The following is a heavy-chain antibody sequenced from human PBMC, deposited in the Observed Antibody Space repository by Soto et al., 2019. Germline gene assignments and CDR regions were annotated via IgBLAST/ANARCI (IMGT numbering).Heavy chain of an antibody. J-gene: IGHJ4*02. CDR3: ARGILSYDILTGYSH. CDR2: ISGSGGST. V-gene: IGHV3-23*01. Sequence: GGSLRLSCAASGFTFSSYAMSWVRQAPGKGLEWVSAISGSGGSTYYADSVKGRFTISRDNSKNTLYLQMNSLRAEDTAVYYCARGILSYDILTGYSHWGQGTLVTAPQ. CDR1: GFTFSSYA. D-gene: IGHD3-9*01.